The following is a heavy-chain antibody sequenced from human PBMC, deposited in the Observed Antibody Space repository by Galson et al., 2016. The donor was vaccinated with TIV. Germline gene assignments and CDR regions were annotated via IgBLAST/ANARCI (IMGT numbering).Heavy chain of an antibody. D-gene: IGHD3-3*01. V-gene: IGHV1-2*02. Sequence: SVKVSCKASGYIFNNYYLHWVRQAPGQGLEWMGWINPDSGVTNYAQRFQGRVTMTGDTSISTAYMELSRLRSDDTAVYYCARVVRNFLEWSDYRYLDFWGRGTLVTVSS. CDR2: INPDSGVT. CDR3: ARVVRNFLEWSDYRYLDF. J-gene: IGHJ2*01. CDR1: GYIFNNYY.